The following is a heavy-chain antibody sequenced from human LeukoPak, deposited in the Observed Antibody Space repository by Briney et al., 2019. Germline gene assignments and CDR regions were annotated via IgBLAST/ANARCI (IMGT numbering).Heavy chain of an antibody. CDR3: ARVLGFGSPPAY. Sequence: PGGSLRLSCVASGFNFNSYPMHWVRQAPGKGLEWVGLISFDGSDKSYADSVEGRLTISRDNSKNTLYLQMNSLSAEDTAVYYCARVLGFGSPPAYWGQGTQVFVSS. CDR1: GFNFNSYP. V-gene: IGHV3-30*04. J-gene: IGHJ4*02. CDR2: ISFDGSDK. D-gene: IGHD3-10*01.